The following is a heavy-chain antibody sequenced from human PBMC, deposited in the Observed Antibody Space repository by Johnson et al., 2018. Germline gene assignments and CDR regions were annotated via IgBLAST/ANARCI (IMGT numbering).Heavy chain of an antibody. D-gene: IGHD2-15*01. CDR3: ARELPLVVAATLDAFDI. V-gene: IGHV3-64*01. J-gene: IGHJ3*02. CDR2: ISNTGGST. Sequence: VQLVQSGGGLVQPGGSLRLSCAASGFTFSNFAMHWVRQAPGMNPEYVSAISNTGGSTYYANSVKGRFIISRDNSKNMLYLQMDSLRTEDMTVYYCARELPLVVAATLDAFDIWGQGTMVIVSS. CDR1: GFTFSNFA.